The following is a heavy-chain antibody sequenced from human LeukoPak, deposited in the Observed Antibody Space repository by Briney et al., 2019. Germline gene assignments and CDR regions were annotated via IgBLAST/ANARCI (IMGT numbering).Heavy chain of an antibody. D-gene: IGHD2-15*01. CDR2: INHVGHT. J-gene: IGHJ4*02. V-gene: IGHV4-34*01. Sequence: SETLSLTCAVYGWSFSGGYYWSWIRQSPGKGLEWIGEINHVGHTNYNPPLKSRATISTGSSKTQLSLKLSSVTAADTAVYYCAVGYCSVGGCYNDPKDDYWGQGTLVTVSS. CDR1: GWSFSGGYY. CDR3: AVGYCSVGGCYNDPKDDY.